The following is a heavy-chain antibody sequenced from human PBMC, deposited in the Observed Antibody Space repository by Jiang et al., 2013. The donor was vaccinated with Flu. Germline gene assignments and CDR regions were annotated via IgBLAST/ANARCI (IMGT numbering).Heavy chain of an antibody. CDR2: IYTSGST. J-gene: IGHJ2*01. Sequence: GPGLVKPSQTLSLTCTVSGGSISSGSYYWSWIRQPAGKGLEWIGRIYTSGSTNYNPSLKSRVTISVDTSKNQFSLKLSSVTAADTAVYYCARVLQPYKINWYFDLWGLAPWSLSPQ. CDR1: GGSISSGSYY. D-gene: IGHD1-1*01. CDR3: ARVLQPYKINWYFDL. V-gene: IGHV4-61*02.